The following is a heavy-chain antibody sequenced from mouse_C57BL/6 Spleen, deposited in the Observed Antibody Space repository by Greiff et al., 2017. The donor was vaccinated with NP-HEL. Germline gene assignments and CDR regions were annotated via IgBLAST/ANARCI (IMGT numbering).Heavy chain of an antibody. D-gene: IGHD3-1*01. Sequence: EVQVVESGEGLVKPGGSLKLSCAASGFTFSSYAMSWVRQTPEKRLEWVAYISSGGDYIYYADNVKGRFTISRDTARNTLYLQMRSLKSEDTSMYYCTRVGYDYWGQGTSVTVSS. V-gene: IGHV5-9-1*02. J-gene: IGHJ4*01. CDR1: GFTFSSYA. CDR3: TRVGYDY. CDR2: ISSGGDYI.